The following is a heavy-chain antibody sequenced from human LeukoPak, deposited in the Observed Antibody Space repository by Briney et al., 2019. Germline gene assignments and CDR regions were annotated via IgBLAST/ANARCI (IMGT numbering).Heavy chain of an antibody. CDR1: GXSISSYY. Sequence: SETLSLTCTVSGXSISSYYWSWIRQPPGKGLEWIGYISYSGSTNYNPSLKSRVTISVDTSKNQFSLKLTCGAAADTAVYDCARHSICGDPWGQGTLVGVSS. CDR2: ISYSGST. CDR3: ARHSICGDP. V-gene: IGHV4-59*08. J-gene: IGHJ5*02.